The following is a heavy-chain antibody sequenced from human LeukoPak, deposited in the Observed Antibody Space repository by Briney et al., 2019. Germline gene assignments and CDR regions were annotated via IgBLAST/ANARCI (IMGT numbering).Heavy chain of an antibody. CDR3: ARSSEGRYYYDSSGFSYYYYYMDV. Sequence: SGGSLRLPCAASGFTFSSYWMSWVRQAPGKGLEWVANIKQEGSEKYYVDSVKGRFTISRDNAKNSLYLQMNSLRAEDTAVYYCARSSEGRYYYDSSGFSYYYYYMDVWGKGTTVTISS. J-gene: IGHJ6*03. CDR2: IKQEGSEK. V-gene: IGHV3-7*03. D-gene: IGHD3-22*01. CDR1: GFTFSSYW.